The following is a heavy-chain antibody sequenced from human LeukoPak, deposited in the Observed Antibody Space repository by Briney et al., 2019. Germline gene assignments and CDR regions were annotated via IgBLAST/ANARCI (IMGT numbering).Heavy chain of an antibody. CDR1: GGSISSGGYY. V-gene: IGHV4-30-2*01. CDR2: IYHSGST. D-gene: IGHD3-3*01. CDR3: ARELSFGVVILPDY. J-gene: IGHJ4*02. Sequence: SETLSLTCTVSGGSISSGGYYWSWIRQPPGKGLEWIGYIYHSGSTYYNPSLKSRVTISVDRSKNQFSLKLSSVTAADTAVYYCARELSFGVVILPDYWGQGTLVTVSS.